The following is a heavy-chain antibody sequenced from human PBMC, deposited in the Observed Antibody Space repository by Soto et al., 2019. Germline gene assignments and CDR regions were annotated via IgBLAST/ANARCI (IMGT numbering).Heavy chain of an antibody. J-gene: IGHJ5*02. CDR3: ARSGPIVVATYYMYWFDP. Sequence: PSETLSLTCTVSGGSISSSSYYWGCIRQPPGKGLEWIGSIYYSGSTYYNPSLKSRVTISVDTSKNQFSLKLSSVTAADTAVYYCARSGPIVVATYYMYWFDPWGQGTLVTVSS. CDR2: IYYSGST. D-gene: IGHD2-2*01. CDR1: GGSISSSSYY. V-gene: IGHV4-39*01.